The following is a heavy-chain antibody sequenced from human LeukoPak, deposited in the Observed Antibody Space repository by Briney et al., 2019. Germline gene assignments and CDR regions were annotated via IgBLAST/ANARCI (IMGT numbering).Heavy chain of an antibody. CDR3: VGYCSGGSCSN. Sequence: GGSLRLSCAASGFTFSSYAMHWLRQAPGKGLEWVAVISYDGSNKYYADSVKGRFTISRDNSKNTLYLQMNSLRAEDTAVYYCVGYCSGGSCSNWGQGTLVTVSS. V-gene: IGHV3-30*04. J-gene: IGHJ4*02. CDR1: GFTFSSYA. CDR2: ISYDGSNK. D-gene: IGHD2-15*01.